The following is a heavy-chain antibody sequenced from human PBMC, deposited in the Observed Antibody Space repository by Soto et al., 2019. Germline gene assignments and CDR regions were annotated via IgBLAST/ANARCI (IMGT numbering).Heavy chain of an antibody. V-gene: IGHV3-30*18. J-gene: IGHJ4*02. CDR3: AKEWELRPDY. D-gene: IGHD1-26*01. CDR2: ISYDGSNK. Sequence: QVQLVESGGGVVQPGRSLRLSCAASGFTFSSYGMHWVRQAPGKGLEWVAVISYDGSNKYYADSVKGRFTISRDNSKNTLYLQMNSLRAEDTAVYYCAKEWELRPDYWGQGTLVTVSS. CDR1: GFTFSSYG.